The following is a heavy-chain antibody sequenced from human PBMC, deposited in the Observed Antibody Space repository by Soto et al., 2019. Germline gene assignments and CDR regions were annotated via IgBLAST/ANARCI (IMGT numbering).Heavy chain of an antibody. CDR3: ARYPYTHYYGMDV. V-gene: IGHV3-74*01. CDR1: GFTFSSYW. J-gene: IGHJ6*02. D-gene: IGHD3-16*01. CDR2: INSDGSST. Sequence: GGSLRLSCAASGFTFSSYWMHWVRQAPGKGLVWVSRINSDGSSTSYADSVKGRFTISRDNAKNTLYLQMNSLRAEDTAVYYCARYPYTHYYGMDVWGQGTTVTVYS.